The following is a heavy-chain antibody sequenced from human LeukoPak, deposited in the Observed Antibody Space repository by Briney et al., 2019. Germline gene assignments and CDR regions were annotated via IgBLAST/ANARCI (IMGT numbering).Heavy chain of an antibody. D-gene: IGHD3-10*01. CDR1: GYTFTSYG. V-gene: IGHV1-18*01. CDR2: ISAYNGNA. CDR3: ASNYYGSGSYFYYYGMDV. Sequence: ASVKVSCKASGYTFTSYGISWVRQAPGQGLEWMGWISAYNGNADYAQKFQGRVTMTRNTSISTAYMELSSLRSEDTAVYYCASNYYGSGSYFYYYGMDVWGQGTTVTVSS. J-gene: IGHJ6*02.